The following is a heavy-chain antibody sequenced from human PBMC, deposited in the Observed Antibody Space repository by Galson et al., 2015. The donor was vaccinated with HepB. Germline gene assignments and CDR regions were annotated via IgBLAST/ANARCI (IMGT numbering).Heavy chain of an antibody. Sequence: SLRLSCAASGFSFSSFAMHWVRQAPGKGLEWVAVISYDGTNKHFADSVKGRFTISRDNSKLYLEMNSLRAEDSAVYYCARDSITGTNHYYGMDVW. V-gene: IGHV3-30-3*01. CDR3: ARDSITGTNHYYGMDV. CDR1: GFSFSSFA. CDR2: ISYDGTNK. D-gene: IGHD1-7*01. J-gene: IGHJ6*01.